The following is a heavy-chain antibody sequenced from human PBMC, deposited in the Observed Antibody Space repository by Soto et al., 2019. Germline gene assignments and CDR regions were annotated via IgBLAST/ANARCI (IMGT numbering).Heavy chain of an antibody. J-gene: IGHJ3*02. V-gene: IGHV1-2*04. CDR1: GYTFFNHG. Sequence: ASVKVSCKASGYTFFNHGISWVRQAPGQGLEWMGWINPNSGGTNYAQKFQGWVTMTRDTSISTAYMELSRLRSDDTAVYYCARGALRLRYFDWSPDAFDIWGQGTMVTVSS. CDR3: ARGALRLRYFDWSPDAFDI. D-gene: IGHD3-9*01. CDR2: INPNSGGT.